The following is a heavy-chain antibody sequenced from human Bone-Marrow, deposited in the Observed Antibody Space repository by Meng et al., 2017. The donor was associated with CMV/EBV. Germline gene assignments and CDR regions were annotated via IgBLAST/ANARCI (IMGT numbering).Heavy chain of an antibody. CDR1: GFTFSTYW. CDR3: ARDPGGYCTNGVCPFDY. Sequence: GESLKISCAASGFTFSTYWMTWVRQAPGKGLEWVANINQDGSQKYYVDSVKGRFTISRDNAKNSLSLQMNSLRAEDTAVYYCARDPGGYCTNGVCPFDYWGQGTLVTVSS. V-gene: IGHV3-7*01. D-gene: IGHD2-8*01. CDR2: INQDGSQK. J-gene: IGHJ4*02.